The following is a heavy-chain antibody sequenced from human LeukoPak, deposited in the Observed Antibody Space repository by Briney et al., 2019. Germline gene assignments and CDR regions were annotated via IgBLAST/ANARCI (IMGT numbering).Heavy chain of an antibody. CDR3: ASSFGSYGTFDY. J-gene: IGHJ4*02. Sequence: GGSLRLSCAASGFTFSSYLMSWVRQAPGKGLEGVANIKQDGSEKYYVDSVKGRFTISRDNAKNSLYLQMNSLRAEDTAVYYCASSFGSYGTFDYWGQGTLVTVSS. V-gene: IGHV3-7*01. CDR1: GFTFSSYL. D-gene: IGHD5-18*01. CDR2: IKQDGSEK.